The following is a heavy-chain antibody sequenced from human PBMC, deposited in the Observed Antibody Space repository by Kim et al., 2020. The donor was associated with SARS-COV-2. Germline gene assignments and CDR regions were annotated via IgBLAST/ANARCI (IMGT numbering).Heavy chain of an antibody. V-gene: IGHV3-48*02. CDR2: ISSSSSTI. J-gene: IGHJ6*02. D-gene: IGHD2-2*01. Sequence: GGSLRLSCAASGFTFSSYSMNWVRQAPGKGLEWVSYISSSSSTIYYADSVKGRFTISRDNATNSLYLQMNSLRDEDTAVYYCARDERRIVVVPAAMGRYYYYYGMDVWGQGTTVTVSS. CDR3: ARDERRIVVVPAAMGRYYYYYGMDV. CDR1: GFTFSSYS.